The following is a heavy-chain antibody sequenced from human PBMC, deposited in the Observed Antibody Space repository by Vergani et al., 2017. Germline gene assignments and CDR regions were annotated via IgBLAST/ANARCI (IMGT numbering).Heavy chain of an antibody. D-gene: IGHD2-15*01. CDR2: IRSDESRR. CDR3: AKEGGGYCSGGTCYPEY. CDR1: GFTFNSYG. V-gene: IGHV3-30*02. J-gene: IGHJ4*02. Sequence: QVQSVESGGGVVQPGGSPRLSCAASGFTFNSYGMHWVRQAPGKGLEWVASIRSDESRRYYGDSMEGPFTISRDNSKNTLYLQMKSLRPEDTAVYYCAKEGGGYCSGGTCYPEYWGQGTLVIVSS.